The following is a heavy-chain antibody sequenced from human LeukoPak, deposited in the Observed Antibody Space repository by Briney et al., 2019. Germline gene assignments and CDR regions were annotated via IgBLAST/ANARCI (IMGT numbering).Heavy chain of an antibody. CDR1: GGTFSSYA. D-gene: IGHD6-19*01. Sequence: SVKVSCKASGGTFSSYAISWVRQAPGQGLEWMGGIIPIFGTANYAQKFQGRVTITTDESTSTAYMELSSLRSEDTAVYYCARDRDSSGPRDAFDIWGQGTMVTVSS. V-gene: IGHV1-69*05. CDR2: IIPIFGTA. CDR3: ARDRDSSGPRDAFDI. J-gene: IGHJ3*02.